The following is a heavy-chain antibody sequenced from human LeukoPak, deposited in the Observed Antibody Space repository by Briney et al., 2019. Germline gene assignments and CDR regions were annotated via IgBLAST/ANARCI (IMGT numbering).Heavy chain of an antibody. CDR3: ARSKRTAYGSGSYLSLFDY. Sequence: SSETLSLTCTVSGGSINSGGYYWSWIRQSPGKGLEWIGYIYHTGNTYYNPSLKSRVTISIDRSKNQFSLKLISVTAADTAVYYCARSKRTAYGSGSYLSLFDYWGQGTLVTVSS. V-gene: IGHV4-30-2*06. D-gene: IGHD3-10*01. J-gene: IGHJ4*02. CDR2: IYHTGNT. CDR1: GGSINSGGYY.